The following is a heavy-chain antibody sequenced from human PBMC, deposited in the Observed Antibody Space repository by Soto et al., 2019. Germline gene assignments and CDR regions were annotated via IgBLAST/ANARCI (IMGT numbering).Heavy chain of an antibody. D-gene: IGHD2-15*01. CDR1: GGTFSSYA. CDR3: GGGYCRGGSCHDPHYYGMDV. V-gene: IGHV1-69*06. Sequence: QVQLVQSGAEVKKPGSSVKVSCKASGGTFSSYAISWVRQAPGQGLEWMGGIIPIFGTANYAQKFQGRVTITADKPPTTASRELGSLRCEDTPVYYCGGGYCRGGSCHDPHYYGMDVWGQGPTVTAPS. J-gene: IGHJ6*02. CDR2: IIPIFGTA.